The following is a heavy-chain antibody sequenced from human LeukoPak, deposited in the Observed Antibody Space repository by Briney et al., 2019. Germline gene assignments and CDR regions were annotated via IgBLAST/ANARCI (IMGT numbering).Heavy chain of an antibody. CDR1: GFTFSSYS. D-gene: IGHD3-9*01. CDR2: ISSSSSTI. Sequence: PGGSLRLSCAASGFTFSSYSMNRVRQAPGKGLEWVSYISSSSSTIYYADSVKGRFTISRDNAKNSLYLQMNSLRAEDTAVYYCARLRYFDWLLPDAFDIWGQGTMVTVSS. CDR3: ARLRYFDWLLPDAFDI. V-gene: IGHV3-48*01. J-gene: IGHJ3*02.